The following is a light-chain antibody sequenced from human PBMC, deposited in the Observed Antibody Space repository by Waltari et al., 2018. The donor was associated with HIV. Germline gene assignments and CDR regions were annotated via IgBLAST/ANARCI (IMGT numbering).Light chain of an antibody. CDR3: CAFVGTTTYLI. CDR2: NVN. CDR1: ASDVGHSTS. V-gene: IGLV2-23*02. Sequence: VLAQPASVSGSPGQSITISCPGSASDVGHSTSVSWYQHVPDQAPKLIIYNVNARPSGISSRFSGSRSGNTASLTISGLRADDEADYFCCAFVGTTTYLIFGGGTRVTV. J-gene: IGLJ2*01.